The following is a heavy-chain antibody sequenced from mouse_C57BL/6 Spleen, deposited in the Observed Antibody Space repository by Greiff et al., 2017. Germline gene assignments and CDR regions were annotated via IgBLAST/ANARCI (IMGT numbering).Heavy chain of an antibody. CDR2: IDPSDSYT. CDR3: ARVPAYSYFDV. Sequence: VQLQQPGAELVMPGASVKLSCKASGYTFTSYWMHWVKQRPGQGLEWIGEIDPSDSYTNYNQKFKGKSTLTVDKSSSTAYMHLSSLTSEDSAVYYCARVPAYSYFDVWGTGTTVTVSS. V-gene: IGHV1-69*01. CDR1: GYTFTSYW. J-gene: IGHJ1*03.